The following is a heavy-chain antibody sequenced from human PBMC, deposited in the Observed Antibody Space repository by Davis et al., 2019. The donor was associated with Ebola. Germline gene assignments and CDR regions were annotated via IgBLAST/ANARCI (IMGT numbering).Heavy chain of an antibody. J-gene: IGHJ4*02. CDR1: GVTVSSNY. D-gene: IGHD5-24*01. CDR3: ARGDGYNFWDH. CDR2: IYIGGNT. V-gene: IGHV3-53*01. Sequence: GESLKISCAASGVTVSSNYMSWVHQAPGKGLEWVSVIYIGGNTYYADSVKGRFTISRDISKHTVYLQMNSLRAEDTAVYYCARGDGYNFWDHWGQGILVTVSS.